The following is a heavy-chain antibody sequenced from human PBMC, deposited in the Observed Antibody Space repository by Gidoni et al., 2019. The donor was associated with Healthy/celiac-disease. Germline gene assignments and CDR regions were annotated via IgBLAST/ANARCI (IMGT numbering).Heavy chain of an antibody. J-gene: IGHJ3*02. V-gene: IGHV3-23*01. CDR3: AKGSTYYYDSSGFSDAFDI. CDR1: GFTFSSYA. CDR2: ISGSGGST. Sequence: EVQLLESGGGLVQPGGSLRLSCAASGFTFSSYAMSWVRQAPGKGLEWVSAISGSGGSTYYADSVKGRFTISRDNSKNTLYLQMNSLRAEDTAVYYCAKGSTYYYDSSGFSDAFDIWGQGTMVTVSS. D-gene: IGHD3-22*01.